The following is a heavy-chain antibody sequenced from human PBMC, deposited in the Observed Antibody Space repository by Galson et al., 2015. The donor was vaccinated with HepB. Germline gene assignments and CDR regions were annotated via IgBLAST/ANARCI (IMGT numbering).Heavy chain of an antibody. V-gene: IGHV3-15*01. D-gene: IGHD1-26*01. CDR1: GFTFSNAW. J-gene: IGHJ3*02. CDR3: TPTLIVGATSDAFDI. Sequence: SLRLSCAASGFTFSNAWMSWVRQAPGKGLEWVGRIKSKTDGGTTDYAAPVKGRFTISRDDSKNTLYLQMNSLKTEDTAVYYCTPTLIVGATSDAFDIWGQGTMVTVSS. CDR2: IKSKTDGGTT.